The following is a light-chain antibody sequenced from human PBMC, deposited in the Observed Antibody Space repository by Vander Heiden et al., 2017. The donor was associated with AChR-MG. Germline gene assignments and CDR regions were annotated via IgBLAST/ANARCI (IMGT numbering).Light chain of an antibody. CDR1: SSDVGGYNY. J-gene: IGLJ1*01. CDR3: CSYAGSYTYV. V-gene: IGLV2-11*01. Sequence: QSALTQPRSVSGSPGQSVPISCTGTSSDVGGYNYVSWYQQHPSKAPKLMIYDVSKRPSGVPDRFSGSKSGNTASLTISGLQAEDEADDYCCSYAGSYTYVFGTGTKVTVL. CDR2: DVS.